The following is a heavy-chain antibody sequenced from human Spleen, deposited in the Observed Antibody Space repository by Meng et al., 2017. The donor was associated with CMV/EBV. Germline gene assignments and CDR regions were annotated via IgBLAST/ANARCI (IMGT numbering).Heavy chain of an antibody. J-gene: IGHJ5*02. CDR3: ARFPARPSYCSSTSCYTGWFDP. D-gene: IGHD2-2*02. Sequence: SVKVSCKASGGTFSSYTISWVRQAPGQGLEWMGRIIPILGIANYAQKFQGRVTITADKSTSTAYMELSSLRSEDTAVYYCARFPARPSYCSSTSCYTGWFDPWGQGTLVTVSS. CDR1: GGTFSSYT. V-gene: IGHV1-69*02. CDR2: IIPILGIA.